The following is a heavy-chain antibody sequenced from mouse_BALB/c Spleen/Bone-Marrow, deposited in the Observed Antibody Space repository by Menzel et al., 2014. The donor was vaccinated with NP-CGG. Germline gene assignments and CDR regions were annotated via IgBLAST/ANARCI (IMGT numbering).Heavy chain of an antibody. Sequence: LVESGAELVKPGASVKLSCTASGFNIKDTYMHWVKQRPEQGLELLGRIDTANGNTKYDPKFQGKATITADTSSNTAYLQLSSLTSEDTAVYCCARYGNGVMDYWGQGTSVTVSS. V-gene: IGHV14-3*02. D-gene: IGHD2-1*01. J-gene: IGHJ4*01. CDR1: GFNIKDTY. CDR3: ARYGNGVMDY. CDR2: IDTANGNT.